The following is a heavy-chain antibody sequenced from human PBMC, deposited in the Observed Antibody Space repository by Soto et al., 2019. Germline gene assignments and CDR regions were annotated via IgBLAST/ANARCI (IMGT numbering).Heavy chain of an antibody. CDR2: ISGSGGST. J-gene: IGHJ4*02. CDR1: GFTFRSYS. CDR3: AKGYSSSWYYLYDY. D-gene: IGHD6-13*01. Sequence: GGSLRLSCAASGFTFRSYSMSWVRQAPGRGLEWVSAISGSGGSTYYADSVKGRFTISRDNSKNTLYLQMNSLRAEDTAVYYCAKGYSSSWYYLYDYWGQGTLVTVSS. V-gene: IGHV3-23*01.